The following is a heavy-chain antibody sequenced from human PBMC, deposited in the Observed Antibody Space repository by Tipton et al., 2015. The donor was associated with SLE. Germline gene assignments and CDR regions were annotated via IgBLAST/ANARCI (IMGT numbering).Heavy chain of an antibody. D-gene: IGHD7-27*01. V-gene: IGHV4-39*07. Sequence: TLSLTCTVSGGSISSSSYYWGWIRQPPGKGLEWIGSIYYSGSTYYNPPLKSRVTISVDTSKNQFSLKLSSVTAADTAVYYCASTIWGFDYWGQGTLVTVSS. CDR3: ASTIWGFDY. J-gene: IGHJ4*02. CDR2: IYYSGST. CDR1: GGSISSSSYY.